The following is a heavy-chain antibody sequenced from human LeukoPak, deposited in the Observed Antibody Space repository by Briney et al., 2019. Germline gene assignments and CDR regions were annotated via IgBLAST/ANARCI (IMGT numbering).Heavy chain of an antibody. CDR1: GFTFSSYE. V-gene: IGHV3-48*03. CDR3: ARDLRSSGWYHFDY. Sequence: GGSLRLSCAASGFTFSSYEMNWVRQAPGKGLEWVSYISSSGSTIYYADSVKGRFTISRDNAKNSLYLQMNSLRAEDTAVYYCARDLRSSGWYHFDYWGQGTLVTVSS. J-gene: IGHJ4*02. CDR2: ISSSGSTI. D-gene: IGHD6-19*01.